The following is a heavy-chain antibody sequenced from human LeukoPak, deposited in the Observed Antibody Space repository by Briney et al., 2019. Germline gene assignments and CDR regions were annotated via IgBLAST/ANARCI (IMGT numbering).Heavy chain of an antibody. CDR3: ARDLLLRYFDRAAFDP. CDR2: INPSGGST. Sequence: ASVKVSCKASGYTFTSYYMHWVRQAPGQGLEWMGIINPSGGSTSYAQKFQGRVTMTRDTSTSTVYMELSSLRSEDTAVYYCARDLLLRYFDRAAFDPWGQGTLVIVSS. J-gene: IGHJ5*02. D-gene: IGHD3-9*01. V-gene: IGHV1-46*01. CDR1: GYTFTSYY.